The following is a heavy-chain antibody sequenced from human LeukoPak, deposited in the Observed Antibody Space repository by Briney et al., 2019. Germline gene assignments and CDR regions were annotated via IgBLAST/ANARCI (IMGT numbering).Heavy chain of an antibody. CDR3: ARDGGASRGYSYGYNY. J-gene: IGHJ4*02. D-gene: IGHD5-18*01. CDR1: GFTFSSYA. V-gene: IGHV3-23*01. CDR2: ISGSGGST. Sequence: GGSLRLSCAASGFTFSSYAMSWVRQAPGKGLEWVSAISGSGGSTYYADSVRGRFTISRDNAKNSLYLQMNSLRAEDTAVYYCARDGGASRGYSYGYNYWGQGTLVTVSS.